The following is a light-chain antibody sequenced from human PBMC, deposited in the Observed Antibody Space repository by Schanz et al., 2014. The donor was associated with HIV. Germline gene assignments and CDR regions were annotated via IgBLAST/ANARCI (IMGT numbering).Light chain of an antibody. CDR2: ANM. CDR1: SSNIGINK. Sequence: QSVLTQPPLVSGTPGQRVTIFCSGSSSNIGINKVNWYQPLPGTAPRLLMYANMERPSGVPDRFSGSGSGTSASLAISGLRFEDEADYYCAAWDDSLSGRVFGGGTKLTVL. J-gene: IGLJ3*02. CDR3: AAWDDSLSGRV. V-gene: IGLV1-47*02.